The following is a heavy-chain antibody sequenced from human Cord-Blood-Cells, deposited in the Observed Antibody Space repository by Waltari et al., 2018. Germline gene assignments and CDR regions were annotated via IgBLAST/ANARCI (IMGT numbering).Heavy chain of an antibody. CDR2: IYSGGRT. CDR1: GFTVSSNY. J-gene: IGHJ6*03. CDR3: ARNYAKYYYMDV. V-gene: IGHV3-53*01. D-gene: IGHD2-8*01. Sequence: EVQLVESGGGLIQPGGSLRLSCAGSGFTVSSNYMSWARQAPGKGLEVVSVIYSGGRTYYADSVKGRFTISRDNSKNTLYLQMNSLRAEDTAVYYCARNYAKYYYMDVWGKGTTVTVSS.